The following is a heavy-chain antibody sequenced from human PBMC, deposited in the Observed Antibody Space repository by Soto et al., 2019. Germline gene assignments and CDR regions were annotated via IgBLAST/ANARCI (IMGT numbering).Heavy chain of an antibody. Sequence: PGGSLRLSCAASGFTFSSYAMSWVRQAPGKGLEWVSGVGGSGDSTYYADSVKGRFTISRDNSKNTLYLQMNSLRAEDTAAYYYAKAYCSVGTCRTTDWGPGTLVTVSS. CDR2: VGGSGDST. CDR3: AKAYCSVGTCRTTD. J-gene: IGHJ4*02. V-gene: IGHV3-23*01. D-gene: IGHD2-15*01. CDR1: GFTFSSYA.